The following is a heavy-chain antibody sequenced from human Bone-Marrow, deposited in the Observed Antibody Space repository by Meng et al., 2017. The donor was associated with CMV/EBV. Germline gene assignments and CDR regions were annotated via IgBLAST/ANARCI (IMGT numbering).Heavy chain of an antibody. CDR3: ARSPPNIFGLIGAFDI. CDR1: GYTFTGYY. V-gene: IGHV1-2*02. J-gene: IGHJ3*02. D-gene: IGHD3/OR15-3a*01. CDR2: INPNSGGT. Sequence: DSVKVSCKASGYTFTGYYMHWVRQAPGQGLEWMGWINPNSGGTNYAQKFQGRVTMTRDTSISTAYMELSRLRSDDTAVYYCARSPPNIFGLIGAFDIWGQGTMVTVSS.